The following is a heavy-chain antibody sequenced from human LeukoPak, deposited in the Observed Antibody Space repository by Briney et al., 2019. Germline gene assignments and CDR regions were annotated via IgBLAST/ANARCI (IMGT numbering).Heavy chain of an antibody. CDR3: ARNGGGLDV. V-gene: IGHV1-3*01. CDR2: INAGNADT. CDR1: GYSCSMYD. D-gene: IGHD3-16*01. Sequence: ASVKVSCKASGYSCSMYDIYWVRQAPGQRLEWMGRINAGNADTKYSQKIQDRATITRDDSASAAYMVLGSLKTEDTAVYYCARNGGGLDVWGQGTTVSVSS. J-gene: IGHJ6*02.